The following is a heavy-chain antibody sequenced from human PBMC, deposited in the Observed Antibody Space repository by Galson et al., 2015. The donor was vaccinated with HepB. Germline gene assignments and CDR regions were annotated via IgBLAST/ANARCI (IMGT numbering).Heavy chain of an antibody. V-gene: IGHV5-51*03. CDR1: GYSFTSYW. Sequence: QSGAEVKKPGESLKISCKGSGYSFTSYWIGWVRQMPGKGLEWMGIIYPGDSDTRYSPSFQGQVTISADKSISTAYLQWSSLKASDTAMYYCATRPRYCTNGVCSPWAFDIWGQGTMVTVSS. CDR2: IYPGDSDT. D-gene: IGHD2-8*01. J-gene: IGHJ3*02. CDR3: ATRPRYCTNGVCSPWAFDI.